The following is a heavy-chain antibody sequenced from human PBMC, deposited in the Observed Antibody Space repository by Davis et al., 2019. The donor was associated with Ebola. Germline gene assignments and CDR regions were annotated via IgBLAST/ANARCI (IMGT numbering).Heavy chain of an antibody. CDR3: AKGGCSSTSCYPVDP. CDR1: GFTFSSYA. D-gene: IGHD2-2*01. V-gene: IGHV3-23*01. J-gene: IGHJ5*02. CDR2: VSGSGGST. Sequence: GESLKISCAASGFTFSSYAMSWVRQAPGKGLEWVSAVSGSGGSTYYADSVKGRFTISRDNSKNTLYLQMNSLRAEDTAVYYCAKGGCSSTSCYPVDPRGQGTLVTVSS.